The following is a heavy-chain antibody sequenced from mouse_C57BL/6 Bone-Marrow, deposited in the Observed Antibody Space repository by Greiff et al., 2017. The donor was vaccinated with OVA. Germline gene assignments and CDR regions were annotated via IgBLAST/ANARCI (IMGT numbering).Heavy chain of an antibody. CDR3: ARRLYYGDY. V-gene: IGHV1-9*01. CDR2: IFPGSGST. Sequence: VKLMESGAELMKPGASVKLSWKASGYTFTGYWIEWVKQRPGHGLEWIGEIFPGSGSTYYTDKFKGKAAITADTSSNTAYMQLSSLTTEDPAIYYCARRLYYGDYGGQGKGLTVTA. J-gene: IGHJ2*03. CDR1: GYTFTGYW. D-gene: IGHD1-1*01.